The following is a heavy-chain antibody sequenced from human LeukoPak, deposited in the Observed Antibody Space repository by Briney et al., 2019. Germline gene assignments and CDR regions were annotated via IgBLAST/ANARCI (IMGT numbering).Heavy chain of an antibody. Sequence: GGSLRLSCAASGFTFSSYGMHWVRQAPGKGLEWVSYISSSGSTIYYADSVKGRFTISRDNAKNSLYLQMNSLRAEDTAVYYCARGPIVRGRRFDPWGQGTLVTVSS. CDR2: ISSSGSTI. V-gene: IGHV3-48*04. CDR3: ARGPIVRGRRFDP. D-gene: IGHD3-10*01. CDR1: GFTFSSYG. J-gene: IGHJ5*02.